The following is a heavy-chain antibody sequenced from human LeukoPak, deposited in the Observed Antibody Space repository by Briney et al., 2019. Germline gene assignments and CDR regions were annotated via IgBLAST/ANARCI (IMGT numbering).Heavy chain of an antibody. CDR1: GFTFSSYT. V-gene: IGHV3-7*01. Sequence: PGGSLRLSCAASGFTFSSYTLNWVRQAPGKGLEWVANIKQDGSQKYSVDSVKGRFTISRDNAKNSLYLQMNSLRAEDTAVYYCARGALERPVDYWGRGTLVTVSS. CDR3: ARGALERPVDY. D-gene: IGHD1-1*01. J-gene: IGHJ4*02. CDR2: IKQDGSQK.